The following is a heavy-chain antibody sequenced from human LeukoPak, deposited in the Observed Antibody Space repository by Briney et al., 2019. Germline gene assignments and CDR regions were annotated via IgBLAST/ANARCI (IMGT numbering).Heavy chain of an antibody. CDR1: GGSISSYY. CDR2: TYYSGST. D-gene: IGHD3-10*01. CDR3: ARHSYYGSGSYSH. V-gene: IGHV4-59*08. J-gene: IGHJ4*02. Sequence: PSETLSLTCTVSGGSISSYYWSWIRQPPGKGLEWIGYTYYSGSTNYNPSLKSRATISVDTSKNQFSLKLSSVTAADTAVYYCARHSYYGSGSYSHWGQGTLVTVSS.